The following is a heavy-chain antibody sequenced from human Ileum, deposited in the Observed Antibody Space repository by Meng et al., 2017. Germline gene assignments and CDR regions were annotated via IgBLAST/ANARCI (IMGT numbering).Heavy chain of an antibody. D-gene: IGHD7-27*01. Sequence: QLHLRGACPGLLKPSGTLSLTCTVSGASIIGVNWWTWVRQTPGKGLEWIGEIHHSGSTNSIPSLKSRVTLSVDKSKNQFSLSMTSVTAADTAVYYCARGTGDIRVGFDYWGQGTLVTVSS. CDR1: GASIIGVNW. V-gene: IGHV4-4*02. CDR3: ARGTGDIRVGFDY. J-gene: IGHJ4*02. CDR2: IHHSGST.